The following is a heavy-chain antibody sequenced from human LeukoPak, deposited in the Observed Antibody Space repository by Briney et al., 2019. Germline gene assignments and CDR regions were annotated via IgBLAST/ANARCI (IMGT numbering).Heavy chain of an antibody. CDR2: INHSGST. Sequence: SETLSLTCAVYGGSFSSYYWSWIRQPPGKGLEWIGEINHSGSTNYNPSLKSRVTISVDTSKNQFSLKLSSVTAADTAVYYCARAGVVVPAAISWFDPLGQGTLVTVSS. V-gene: IGHV4-34*01. CDR3: ARAGVVVPAAISWFDP. J-gene: IGHJ5*02. D-gene: IGHD2-2*01. CDR1: GGSFSSYY.